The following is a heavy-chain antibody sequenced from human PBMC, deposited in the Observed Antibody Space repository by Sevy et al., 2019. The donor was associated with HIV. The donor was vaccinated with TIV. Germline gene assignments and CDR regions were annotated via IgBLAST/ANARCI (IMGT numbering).Heavy chain of an antibody. V-gene: IGHV3-30*02. CDR2: ISPDGTVT. Sequence: RGSLRLSCATSGFTFTGYGMHWVRQAPGKGLEWVSYISPDGTVTNYANSVKGRFTISRDNVQNTLYLQMDRLSADDTTVYYCAKDFWNSNSPYWGQGAQVTVSS. J-gene: IGHJ4*02. D-gene: IGHD3-3*01. CDR1: GFTFTGYG. CDR3: AKDFWNSNSPY.